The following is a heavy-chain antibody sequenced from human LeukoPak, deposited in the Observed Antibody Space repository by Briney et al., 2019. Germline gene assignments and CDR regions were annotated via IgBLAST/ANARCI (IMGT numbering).Heavy chain of an antibody. CDR3: AKTLPYQVYCSGDCPYLFDH. Sequence: GGSLRLSCAASRFTFSIYGMSWLRQAPGKGLEWVSAIRGSGAQTFYADSVKGRFTISRDNPKNTLYLEMNSLRAEDTAVYYCAKTLPYQVYCSGDCPYLFDHWGQGTLVTVSS. V-gene: IGHV3-23*01. J-gene: IGHJ4*02. CDR1: RFTFSIYG. D-gene: IGHD2-21*02. CDR2: IRGSGAQT.